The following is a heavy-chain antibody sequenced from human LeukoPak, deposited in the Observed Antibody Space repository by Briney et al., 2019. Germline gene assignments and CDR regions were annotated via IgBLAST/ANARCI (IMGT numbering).Heavy chain of an antibody. V-gene: IGHV4-38-2*01. Sequence: SETLSLTCAVSGYSISSGYYWGWIRQPPGKGLEWIGSIYHSGSTYYNPSLKSRVTISVDTSKNQFSLKLSSVTAADTAVYYCARLLELYTAPDYWYFYLWGRGTLVTVSS. D-gene: IGHD2-2*02. CDR3: ARLLELYTAPDYWYFYL. CDR2: IYHSGST. CDR1: GYSISSGYY. J-gene: IGHJ2*01.